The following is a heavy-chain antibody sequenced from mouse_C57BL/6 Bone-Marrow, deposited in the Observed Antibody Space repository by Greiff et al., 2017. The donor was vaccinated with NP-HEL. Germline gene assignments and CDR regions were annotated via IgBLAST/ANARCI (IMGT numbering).Heavy chain of an antibody. CDR3: VRHDYYGSNYWYFDV. Sequence: EVQRVESGGGLVQPKGSLKLSCAASGFSFNTYAMNWVRQAPGKGLEWVARIRSKSNNYATYYADSVKDRFTISRDDSESMLYLQMNNLKTEDTAMYYCVRHDYYGSNYWYFDVWGTGTTVTVSS. D-gene: IGHD1-1*01. CDR2: IRSKSNNYAT. J-gene: IGHJ1*03. CDR1: GFSFNTYA. V-gene: IGHV10-1*01.